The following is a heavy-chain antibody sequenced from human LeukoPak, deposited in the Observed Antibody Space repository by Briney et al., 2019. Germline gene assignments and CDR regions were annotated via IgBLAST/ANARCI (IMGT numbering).Heavy chain of an antibody. D-gene: IGHD4-23*01. CDR3: ARNRGGVTRYYFDY. V-gene: IGHV3-20*04. Sequence: GGSLRLSCAASGLTFDDYGMSWARQTPGKGLEWVSGISWNGGSTGYADPVKGRFTISRDNAENSLYLQMNSLRAEDTALYYCARNRGGVTRYYFDYWGQGTLVTVSS. CDR1: GLTFDDYG. CDR2: ISWNGGST. J-gene: IGHJ4*02.